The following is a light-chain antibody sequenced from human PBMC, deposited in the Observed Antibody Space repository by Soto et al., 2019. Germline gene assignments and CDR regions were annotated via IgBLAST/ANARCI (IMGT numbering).Light chain of an antibody. CDR3: SYYAGTNDFFV. V-gene: IGLV2-8*01. CDR1: SSDVGGYNY. Sequence: QSALTQPPSASGSPGQSVTISCTGTSSDVGGYNYVSWFQQHPGKAPKVIIYEVSKRPSGVPDRFSGSKSGNTASLTVSGLQAEDEADYYCSYYAGTNDFFVFGTGTKVTVL. CDR2: EVS. J-gene: IGLJ1*01.